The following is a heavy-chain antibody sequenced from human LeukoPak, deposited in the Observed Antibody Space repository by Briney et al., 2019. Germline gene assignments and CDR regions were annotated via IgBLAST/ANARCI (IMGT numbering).Heavy chain of an antibody. CDR1: GGSISSSSYY. CDR2: IYYSGST. CDR3: ARARGNRIAAAGYWYFDL. J-gene: IGHJ2*01. D-gene: IGHD6-13*01. V-gene: IGHV4-39*07. Sequence: SETLSLTCTVSGGSISSSSYYWGWIRQPPGKGLEWIGSIYYSGSTYYNPSLKSRVTMSVDTSKNQFSLKLSSVTAADTAVYYCARARGNRIAAAGYWYFDLWGRGTLVTVSS.